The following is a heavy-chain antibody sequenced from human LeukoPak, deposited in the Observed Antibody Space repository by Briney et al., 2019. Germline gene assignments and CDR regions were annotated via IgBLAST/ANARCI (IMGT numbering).Heavy chain of an antibody. CDR3: AKHIAVAALFDY. J-gene: IGHJ4*02. D-gene: IGHD6-19*01. CDR2: ISSSSSYI. Sequence: PGGSLRLSCAASGFTFSSYSMNWVRQAPGKGLEWVSSISSSSSYIYYADSVKGRFTISRDNAKNSLYLQMNSLRAEDTAVYYCAKHIAVAALFDYWGQGTLVTVSS. CDR1: GFTFSSYS. V-gene: IGHV3-21*01.